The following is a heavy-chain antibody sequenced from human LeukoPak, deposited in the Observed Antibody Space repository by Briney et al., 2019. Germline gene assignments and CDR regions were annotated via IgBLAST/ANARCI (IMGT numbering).Heavy chain of an antibody. CDR1: GFTFSNYA. Sequence: GGSLRLSCAASGFTFSNYAMSWVRQAPGKGLEWVSAFSGSGGSTYYADSVKGRFTISRDNSKNTLYLQMNSLRAEDTAVYYCAKDQVAVAGIYYFDYWGQGTLVTVSS. CDR2: FSGSGGST. V-gene: IGHV3-23*01. J-gene: IGHJ4*02. CDR3: AKDQVAVAGIYYFDY. D-gene: IGHD6-19*01.